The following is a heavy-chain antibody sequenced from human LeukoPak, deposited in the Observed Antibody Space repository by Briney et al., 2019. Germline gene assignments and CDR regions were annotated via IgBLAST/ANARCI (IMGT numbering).Heavy chain of an antibody. Sequence: SETLSLTCAVYGESLNSYYWSWVRQPPGEGLEWIGEIYESGTTEYNPSLKSRVTISMVPSKQRFSLSLSSVTAADMAVYYCARGAWATRLGSWGLGTPVIVSS. J-gene: IGHJ4*02. CDR1: GESLNSYY. CDR3: ARGAWATRLGS. CDR2: IYESGTT. V-gene: IGHV4-34*01. D-gene: IGHD2-15*01.